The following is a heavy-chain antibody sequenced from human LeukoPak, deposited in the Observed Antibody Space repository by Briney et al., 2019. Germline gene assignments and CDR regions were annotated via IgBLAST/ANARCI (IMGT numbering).Heavy chain of an antibody. CDR2: MNPNSGNT. V-gene: IGHV1-8*03. D-gene: IGHD5-24*01. Sequence: ASVKVSCNASSYTFTSYGISWVRQATGQGLEWMGWMNPNSGNTGYAQKFQGRVTITRNTSISTAYMELSSLRSEDTAVYYCARAVSRWLQLLRYWGQGTLVTVSS. CDR1: SYTFTSYG. J-gene: IGHJ4*02. CDR3: ARAVSRWLQLLRY.